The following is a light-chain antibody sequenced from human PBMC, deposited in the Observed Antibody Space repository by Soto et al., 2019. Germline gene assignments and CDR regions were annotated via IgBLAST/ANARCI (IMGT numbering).Light chain of an antibody. Sequence: EIVLTQSPGTLSLSPGESATLSCRASQTVRSNYLAWYQQKPGQAPRLLIYGASTRAIGIPDRFSGSGSGIDFTLAISRLEPHDFAVYFCQQYDNLHPNTFGQGTKLEIK. CDR2: GAS. CDR1: QTVRSNY. CDR3: QQYDNLHPNT. J-gene: IGKJ2*01. V-gene: IGKV3-20*01.